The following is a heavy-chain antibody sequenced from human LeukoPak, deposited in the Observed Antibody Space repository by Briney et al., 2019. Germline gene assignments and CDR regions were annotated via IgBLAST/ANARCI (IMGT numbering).Heavy chain of an antibody. CDR3: AREYGGDFDI. J-gene: IGHJ3*02. Sequence: GGSLRLSCAASGFTFSSYAMHWVRQAPGKGLEWVAVISYDGSNKYYADSVKGRFTISRDNSKNTLYLQMNSLRAEDTAVYYCAREYGGDFDIWGQGTMVAVSS. D-gene: IGHD3-10*01. CDR1: GFTFSSYA. CDR2: ISYDGSNK. V-gene: IGHV3-30*04.